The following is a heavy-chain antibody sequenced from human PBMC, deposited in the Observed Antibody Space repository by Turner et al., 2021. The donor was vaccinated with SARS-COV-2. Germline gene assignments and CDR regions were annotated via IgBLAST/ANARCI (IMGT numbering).Heavy chain of an antibody. J-gene: IGHJ4*02. CDR3: ARGRAAAAGHFDY. CDR2: ITRSGRP. Sequence: QVHLQQWGAGLLKPSETLSLTCAVSGLSFTNYYWTWIRQSPGKGLEWIGEITRSGRPDYNPSLRSRVTISVDTSKNHFSLNLSSVTAADTAVYYCARGRAAAAGHFDYWGQGTLVTVSS. V-gene: IGHV4-34*01. CDR1: GLSFTNYY. D-gene: IGHD6-13*01.